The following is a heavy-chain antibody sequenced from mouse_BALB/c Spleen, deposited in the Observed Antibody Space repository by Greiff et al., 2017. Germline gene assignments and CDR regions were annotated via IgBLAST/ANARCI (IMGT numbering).Heavy chain of an antibody. CDR1: GFNIKDYY. J-gene: IGHJ1*01. V-gene: IGHV14-1*02. CDR2: IDPENGNT. Sequence: EVKLMESGAELVRPGALVKLSCKASGFNIKDYYMHWVKQRPEQGLEWIGWIDPENGNTIYDPKFQGKASITADTSSNTAYLQLSSLTSEDTAVYYCARLPYFDVWGAGTTVTVSS. CDR3: ARLPYFDV.